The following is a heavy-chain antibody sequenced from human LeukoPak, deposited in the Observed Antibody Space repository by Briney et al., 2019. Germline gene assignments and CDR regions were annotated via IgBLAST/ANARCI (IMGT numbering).Heavy chain of an antibody. V-gene: IGHV3-21*01. CDR2: ISRSNNV. CDR3: ARGSYKYYDILTGYYSPSGFDY. CDR1: GFTFSAYD. D-gene: IGHD3-9*01. J-gene: IGHJ4*02. Sequence: PGGSLRLSCAASGFTFSAYDMNWVRQAPGKGLEWVSYISRSNNVYYADSVKGRFTISRDNAKNSLYLQMNSLRAEDTAVYYCARGSYKYYDILTGYYSPSGFDYWGQGTLVTVSS.